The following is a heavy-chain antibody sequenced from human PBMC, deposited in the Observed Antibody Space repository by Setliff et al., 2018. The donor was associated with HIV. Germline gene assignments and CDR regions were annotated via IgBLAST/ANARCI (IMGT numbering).Heavy chain of an antibody. V-gene: IGHV1-18*01. D-gene: IGHD2-2*01. Sequence: ASVKVFCKASGYTFTSYGLSWVRQAPGQGLEWVGWISAYNGNTHETQKLQGRVTMTTDTSTSTAYMELTSLRSEDTAIYFCARGSPADQYYYYMDVWGKGTTVTVSS. CDR1: GYTFTSYG. J-gene: IGHJ6*03. CDR3: ARGSPADQYYYYMDV. CDR2: ISAYNGNT.